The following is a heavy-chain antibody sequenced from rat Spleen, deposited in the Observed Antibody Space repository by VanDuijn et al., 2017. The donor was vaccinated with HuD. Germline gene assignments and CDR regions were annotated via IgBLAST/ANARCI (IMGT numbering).Heavy chain of an antibody. V-gene: IGHV2-45*01. J-gene: IGHJ2*01. CDR2: VWKSGTT. Sequence: QVQLKESGPGLVQPSETLSLTCAVSGFSVPSYNVHWVRQAPGKGLEWMGAVWKSGTTNYNSALKSRLSISRDNSKNQVFLKRNSLQTEDTATYYGAREGGRGSFDYWGQGVMVTVSS. CDR3: AREGGRGSFDY. D-gene: IGHD5-1*01. CDR1: GFSVPSYN.